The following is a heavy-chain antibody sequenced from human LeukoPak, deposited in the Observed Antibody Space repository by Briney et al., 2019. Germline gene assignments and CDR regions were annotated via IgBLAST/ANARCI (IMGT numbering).Heavy chain of an antibody. J-gene: IGHJ5*02. CDR1: GDSVSSNSAA. CDR3: ARASRGLWFGELSNWFDP. D-gene: IGHD3-10*01. CDR2: TYYRSKWYN. Sequence: SQTLSLTCAISGDSVSSNSAAWNWIRQSPSRGLEWLGRTYYRSKWYNDYAVSVKSRITINPDTSKNQFSLQLNSVTPEDTAVYYCARASRGLWFGELSNWFDPWGQGTLVTVSS. V-gene: IGHV6-1*01.